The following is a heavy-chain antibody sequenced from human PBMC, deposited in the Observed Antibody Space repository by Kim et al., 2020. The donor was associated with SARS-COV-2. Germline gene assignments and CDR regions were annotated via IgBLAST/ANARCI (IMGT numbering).Heavy chain of an antibody. J-gene: IGHJ4*02. CDR2: ISSSSSNI. V-gene: IGHV3-21*01. CDR1: GFTFSSYS. CDR3: ARGTVDYDSSGYYYVF. Sequence: GGSLRLSCAASGFTFSSYSMNWVRQAPGKGLEWVSSISSSSSNIYYADSVKGRFTISRDNAKNSLYLQMNSLRAEDTAVYYCARGTVDYDSSGYYYVFWGQGTLVTVSS. D-gene: IGHD3-22*01.